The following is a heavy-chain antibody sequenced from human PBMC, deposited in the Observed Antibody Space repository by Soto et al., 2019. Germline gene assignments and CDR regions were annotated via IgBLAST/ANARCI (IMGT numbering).Heavy chain of an antibody. Sequence: SEALCLTCAVSGGSISRSNWWGWVRQPPGKGLEWIGEIYHSGSTNYNPSLKSRVTISVDKSKNQFSLKLSSVTAADTAVYYCARSEGLGELSFRVGTNWFDPWGQGALVTV. CDR2: IYHSGST. CDR3: ARSEGLGELSFRVGTNWFDP. J-gene: IGHJ5*02. CDR1: GGSISRSNW. V-gene: IGHV4-4*02. D-gene: IGHD3-16*01.